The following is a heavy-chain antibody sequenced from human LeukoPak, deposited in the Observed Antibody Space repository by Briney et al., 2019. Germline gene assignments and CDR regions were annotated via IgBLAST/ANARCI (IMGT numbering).Heavy chain of an antibody. V-gene: IGHV3-30*04. CDR2: ISYDGSQR. J-gene: IGHJ4*02. D-gene: IGHD6-13*01. CDR1: GFTFSDYT. Sequence: PGRSLRLSCAASGFTFSDYTMHWVRQAPGKGLEWVAVISYDGSQRYYADSVTGRFTISRDNSKNTVFLQMNSLRGEDTAVFFCARANSSSWHYFDDWGQGTLVTVSS. CDR3: ARANSSSWHYFDD.